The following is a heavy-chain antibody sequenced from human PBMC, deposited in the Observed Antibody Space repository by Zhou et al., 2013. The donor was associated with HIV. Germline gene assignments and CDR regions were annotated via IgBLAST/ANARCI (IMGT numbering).Heavy chain of an antibody. CDR2: INAYNGNT. J-gene: IGHJ4*02. CDR1: GYTFSSYG. Sequence: QVRLVQSGDEVKKPGASVKVSCKTTGYTFSSYGISWVRQAPGQGLEWMGWINAYNGNTNYAQKLQGRVTVTTNTSTNTAYMELRNLRSEDTAVYYCARQLNFYASSALGNSFDYWGQGTLVIVSS. D-gene: IGHD3-22*01. V-gene: IGHV1-18*01. CDR3: ARQLNFYASSALGNSFDY.